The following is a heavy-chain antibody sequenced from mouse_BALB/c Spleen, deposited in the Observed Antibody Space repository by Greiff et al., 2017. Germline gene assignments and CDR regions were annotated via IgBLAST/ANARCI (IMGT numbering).Heavy chain of an antibody. CDR3: AREGYYYGRSWDAMDY. V-gene: IGHV1-14*01. D-gene: IGHD1-1*01. Sequence: EVQLQQSGPELVKPGASVKMSCKASGYTFTSYVMHWVQQKPGQGLEWIGYINPYNDGTKYNEKFKGKATLTSDKSSSTAYMELSSLTSEDSAVYYCAREGYYYGRSWDAMDYWGQGTSVTVSS. J-gene: IGHJ4*01. CDR2: INPYNDGT. CDR1: GYTFTSYV.